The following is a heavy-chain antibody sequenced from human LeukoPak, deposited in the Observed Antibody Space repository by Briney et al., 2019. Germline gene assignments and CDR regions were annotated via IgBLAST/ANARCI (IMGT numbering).Heavy chain of an antibody. CDR3: ARDRGVVVVPAALV. V-gene: IGHV3-48*04. J-gene: IGHJ6*02. CDR2: ISSSSSTI. CDR1: GFTFSSYS. Sequence: PGGSLRLSCAASGFTFSSYSMNWVRQAPGKGLEWVSYISSSSSTIYYADSVKGRFTISRDNAKNSLYLQMNSLRAEDTAVYYCARDRGVVVVPAALVWGQGTTVTVSS. D-gene: IGHD2-2*01.